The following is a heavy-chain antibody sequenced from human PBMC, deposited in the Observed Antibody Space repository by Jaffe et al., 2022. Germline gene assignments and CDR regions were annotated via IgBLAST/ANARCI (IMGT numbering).Heavy chain of an antibody. CDR2: IYWNDDK. V-gene: IGHV2-5*01. J-gene: IGHJ4*02. CDR3: AHTTYIMTTVMFPGVGYFDY. D-gene: IGHD4-4*01. CDR1: GFSLSTSGVG. Sequence: QITLKESGPTLVKPTQTLTLTCTFSGFSLSTSGVGVGWIRQPPGKALEWLALIYWNDDKRYSPSLKSRLTITKDTSKNQVVLTMTNMDPVDTATYYCAHTTYIMTTVMFPGVGYFDYWGQGTLVTVSS.